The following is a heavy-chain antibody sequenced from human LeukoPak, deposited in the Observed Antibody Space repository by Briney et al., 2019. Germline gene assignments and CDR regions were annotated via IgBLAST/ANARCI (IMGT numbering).Heavy chain of an antibody. CDR3: ARDETAAGGAFDI. CDR1: GGSISSGGYY. CDR2: IYYSGST. J-gene: IGHJ3*02. Sequence: PSETLSLTCTVSGGSISSGGYYWSWIRQHPGKGLEWIGYIYYSGSTYYNPSLKSRVTISVDKSKNQFSLKLSSVTAADTAVYYCARDETAAGGAFDIWGQGTMVTVSS. D-gene: IGHD1-14*01. V-gene: IGHV4-31*03.